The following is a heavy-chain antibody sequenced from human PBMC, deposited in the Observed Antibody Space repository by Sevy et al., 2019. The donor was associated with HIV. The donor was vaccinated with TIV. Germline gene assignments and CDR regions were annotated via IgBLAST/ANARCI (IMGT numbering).Heavy chain of an antibody. Sequence: SETLSLTCAVSGGSISSGGYSWSWIRQPPGKGLEWIGYIYHSGSTYYNPSLKSRVTISVDRSKNQFSLKLSSVTAADTAVYYCARLTVTKDYYYYYYMDVWGKGTTVTVSS. J-gene: IGHJ6*03. CDR2: IYHSGST. V-gene: IGHV4-30-2*01. CDR1: GGSISSGGYS. D-gene: IGHD4-4*01. CDR3: ARLTVTKDYYYYYYMDV.